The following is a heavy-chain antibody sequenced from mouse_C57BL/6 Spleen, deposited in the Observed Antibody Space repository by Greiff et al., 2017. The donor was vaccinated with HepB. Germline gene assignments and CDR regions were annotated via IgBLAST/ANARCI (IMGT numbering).Heavy chain of an antibody. J-gene: IGHJ3*01. D-gene: IGHD1-1*01. Sequence: EVKLVESGGGLVKPGGSLKLSCAASGFTFSDYGMHWVRQAPEKGLEWVAYISSGSSTIYYADTVKGRFTISRDNAKNTLFLQMTSLRSEDTAMYYCARGGYYYGSSYEAWFAYWGQGTLVTVSA. CDR2: ISSGSSTI. V-gene: IGHV5-17*01. CDR1: GFTFSDYG. CDR3: ARGGYYYGSSYEAWFAY.